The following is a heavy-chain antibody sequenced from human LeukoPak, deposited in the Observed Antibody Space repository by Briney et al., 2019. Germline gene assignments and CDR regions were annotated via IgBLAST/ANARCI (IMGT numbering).Heavy chain of an antibody. V-gene: IGHV4-31*03. J-gene: IGHJ5*02. CDR1: GGSVSSGGYY. Sequence: SQTLSLACTVAGGSVSSGGYYCSWIRHHPVKGLEWFGHIYYSGSTCCSSCLKSRVTRSVDAAQTQFSLTASSVTAADTAVYYCERDRWMDPPNVPEGFDPWGQGPLVTVSS. CDR2: IYYSGST. CDR3: ERDRWMDPPNVPEGFDP. D-gene: IGHD4-23*01.